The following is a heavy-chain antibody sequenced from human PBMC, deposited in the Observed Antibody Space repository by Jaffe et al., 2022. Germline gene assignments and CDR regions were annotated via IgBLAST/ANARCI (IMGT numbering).Heavy chain of an antibody. D-gene: IGHD1-26*01. CDR3: ASQGFNRAHGDY. V-gene: IGHV4-34*01. J-gene: IGHJ4*02. CDR2: INRDRKS. CDR1: GGSFSGYF. Sequence: QVQVQQWGAGLLKPSETLSLTCAVYGGSFSGYFWSWIRQPPGKGLEWIGEINRDRKSTYNPSLKSRVTFSVDTSKNQFSLKLNSVTAADTAVYYCASQGFNRAHGDYWGQGTLVTVSS.